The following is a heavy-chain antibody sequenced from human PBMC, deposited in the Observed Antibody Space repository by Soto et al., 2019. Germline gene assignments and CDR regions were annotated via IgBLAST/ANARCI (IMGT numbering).Heavy chain of an antibody. Sequence: SETLSLTCTVSGVSISSGGYYWSWIRQHPGKGLEWIGYIYYSGSTYYNPSLKSRVTISVDTSKNQFSLKLSSVTAADTAVYYCARGDHHPGAFDIWGQGTMVTVSS. D-gene: IGHD3-16*01. V-gene: IGHV4-31*03. CDR2: IYYSGST. CDR3: ARGDHHPGAFDI. CDR1: GVSISSGGYY. J-gene: IGHJ3*02.